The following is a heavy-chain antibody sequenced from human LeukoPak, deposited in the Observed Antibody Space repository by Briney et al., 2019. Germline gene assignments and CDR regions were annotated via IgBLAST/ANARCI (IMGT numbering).Heavy chain of an antibody. V-gene: IGHV4-39*07. Sequence: PSETLSLTCTVSGGSISSSSDYWGWIRQAPGKGLEWIGSIYYHENTYYNSSLKSRVTISVDTSKNQFSLKLSSVTAADTAVYYCARLQYSSSSANFDYWGQGTLVTVSS. CDR1: GGSISSSSDY. CDR3: ARLQYSSSSANFDY. D-gene: IGHD6-6*01. J-gene: IGHJ4*02. CDR2: IYYHENT.